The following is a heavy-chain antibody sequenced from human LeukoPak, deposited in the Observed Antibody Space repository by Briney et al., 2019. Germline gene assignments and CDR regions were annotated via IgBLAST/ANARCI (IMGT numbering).Heavy chain of an antibody. CDR3: TTDGEVESRDGYPPDDAFDI. CDR1: GFTFSDYY. CDR2: IKSKTDGGTT. V-gene: IGHV3-15*01. D-gene: IGHD5-24*01. Sequence: GGSLRLSCVASGFTFSDYYMSWIRQAPGKWLEWVGRIKSKTDGGTTDYAAPVKGRFTISRDDSKNTLYLQMNSLKTEDTAVYYCTTDGEVESRDGYPPDDAFDIWGQGTMVTVSS. J-gene: IGHJ3*02.